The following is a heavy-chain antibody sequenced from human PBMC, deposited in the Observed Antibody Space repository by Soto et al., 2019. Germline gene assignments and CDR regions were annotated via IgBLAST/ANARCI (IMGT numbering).Heavy chain of an antibody. CDR3: ASVLWFGELFDY. V-gene: IGHV4-39*01. J-gene: IGHJ4*02. D-gene: IGHD3-10*01. Sequence: SETLSLTCTVSGGSISSSSYYWGWIRQPPGKGLEWIGSIYYSGSTYYNPSLKSRVTISVDTSKNQFSLKLSSVTAADTAVYYCASVLWFGELFDYWGQGTLVTVSS. CDR1: GGSISSSSYY. CDR2: IYYSGST.